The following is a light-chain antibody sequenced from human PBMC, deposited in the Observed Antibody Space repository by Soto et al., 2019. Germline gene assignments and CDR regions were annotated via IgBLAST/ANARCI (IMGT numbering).Light chain of an antibody. CDR3: SSYAGPITFYV. J-gene: IGLJ1*01. Sequence: QSALTQPASVSGSPGQSITISSTGTSSDVGTYTLVSWYQQHPGKAPKLVIYEVNKRPAGVSKRFSGSKSGDTASLTISGLQAEDEADYYCSSYAGPITFYVFGTGTKLTVL. V-gene: IGLV2-23*02. CDR2: EVN. CDR1: SSDVGTYTL.